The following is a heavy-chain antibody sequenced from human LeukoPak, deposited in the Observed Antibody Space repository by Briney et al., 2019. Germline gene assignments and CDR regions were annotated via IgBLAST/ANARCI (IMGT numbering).Heavy chain of an antibody. CDR3: ARDSYEVKRGYSYGLRTPDWFDP. Sequence: GASVKVSCKASGGTFSSYAISWVRQAPGQGLEWMGGIIPIFGTANYAQKFQGRVTITADKSTSTAYMELGSLRSEDTAVYYCARDSYEVKRGYSYGLRTPDWFDPWGQGTLVTVSS. V-gene: IGHV1-69*06. CDR1: GGTFSSYA. CDR2: IIPIFGTA. J-gene: IGHJ5*02. D-gene: IGHD5-18*01.